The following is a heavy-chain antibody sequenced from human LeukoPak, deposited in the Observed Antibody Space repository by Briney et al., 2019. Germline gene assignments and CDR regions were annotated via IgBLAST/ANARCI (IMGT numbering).Heavy chain of an antibody. CDR2: ISSSGSTI. V-gene: IGHV3-48*01. Sequence: GGSLRLSCAASGFTFSNYAMNWVRQAPGKGLEWISYISSSGSTIYYADSVKGRFTISRDNAKNSLYLQMNSLRAEDTAVYYCARAIWPYYFDYWGQGALVTVSS. CDR3: ARAIWPYYFDY. J-gene: IGHJ4*02. CDR1: GFTFSNYA. D-gene: IGHD3-16*01.